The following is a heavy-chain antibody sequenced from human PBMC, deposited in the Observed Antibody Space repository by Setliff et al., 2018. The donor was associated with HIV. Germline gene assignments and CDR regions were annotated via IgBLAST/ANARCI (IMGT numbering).Heavy chain of an antibody. Sequence: SETLSLTCTVSGGSISSGSYFWSWIRQSPGKGLEWIGYIYNSGGTNYNPSLKSRVTISLDTSKNQFSLNLTSVTAADTAVYYCARVDCSGGSCYSPAYWGQGTLVTVSS. J-gene: IGHJ4*02. CDR2: IYNSGGT. D-gene: IGHD2-15*01. V-gene: IGHV4-61*01. CDR3: ARVDCSGGSCYSPAY. CDR1: GGSISSGSYF.